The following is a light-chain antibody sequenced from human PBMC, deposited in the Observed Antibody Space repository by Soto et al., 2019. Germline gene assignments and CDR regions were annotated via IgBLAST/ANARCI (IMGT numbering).Light chain of an antibody. J-gene: IGLJ1*01. V-gene: IGLV2-8*01. Sequence: QSVLTQPPSASGSPGQSVTISCTGASRDVGAYNYVSWYQQRPGKAPKLIIYEVSNRPSGVPDRFSASKSGNTASLTVSGLQAENEPDYYCSSWTSSVPYVFGSGTKLTVL. CDR2: EVS. CDR3: SSWTSSVPYV. CDR1: SRDVGAYNY.